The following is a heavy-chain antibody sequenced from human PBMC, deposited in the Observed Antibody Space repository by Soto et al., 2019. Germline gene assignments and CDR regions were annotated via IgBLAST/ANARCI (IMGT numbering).Heavy chain of an antibody. CDR3: ASNPAVAGPFDY. CDR2: IFHRGNT. Sequence: SETLSLTCAVSGGSITNNNWWSWVRQPPGKALEWIGEIFHRGNTNYNPSLKSRVTMSIDKSKNQFSLRLSSVTAADTAVYYCASNPAVAGPFDYWGQGTLVTVSS. J-gene: IGHJ4*02. V-gene: IGHV4-4*02. D-gene: IGHD6-19*01. CDR1: GGSITNNNW.